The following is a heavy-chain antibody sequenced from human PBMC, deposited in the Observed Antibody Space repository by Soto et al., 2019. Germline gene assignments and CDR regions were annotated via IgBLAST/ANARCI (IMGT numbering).Heavy chain of an antibody. CDR2: IWFDGSKE. V-gene: IGHV3-33*01. D-gene: IGHD4-4*01. Sequence: QVQLVESGGGVVQPGTSLRLSCAASGFVFSGYGFHWVRQAPGKGLEWVALIWFDGSKEYYSGAVKGRFTISRDNSKNMMYLQWNSVRVEETALYSFARDRATVSRWIADMDVWGQGTTVTVSS. CDR1: GFVFSGYG. CDR3: ARDRATVSRWIADMDV. J-gene: IGHJ6*02.